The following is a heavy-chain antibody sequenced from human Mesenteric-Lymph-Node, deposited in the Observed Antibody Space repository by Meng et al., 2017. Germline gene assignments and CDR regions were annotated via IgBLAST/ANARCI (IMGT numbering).Heavy chain of an antibody. CDR3: ARDDVVTRGRLNYFDY. J-gene: IGHJ4*02. CDR1: GYSISSGYY. D-gene: IGHD2-21*02. V-gene: IGHV4-38-2*02. CDR2: IYHSGST. Sequence: SETLSLTCAVSGYSISSGYYWGWIRQPPGKGLEWIGSIYHSGSTYYNPSLKSRVTISVDTSKNQFSLKLSSVTAADTAVYYCARDDVVTRGRLNYFDYWGQGALVTVSS.